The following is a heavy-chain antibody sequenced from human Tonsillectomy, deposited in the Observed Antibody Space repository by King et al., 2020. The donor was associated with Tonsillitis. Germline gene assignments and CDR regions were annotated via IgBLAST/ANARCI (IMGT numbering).Heavy chain of an antibody. Sequence: VQLVESGGGLVQPGRSLRLSCTASGFTFGDYAMSWVRQAPGKGLECVGFIRSKTYDGTTEYAASVKGRFTISRDDSKSIAYLQMNRLQIEDTAVSYCSSDSGDYYDLSYFDSWGQGTLVTVSS. CDR2: IRSKTYDGTT. CDR3: SSDSGDYYDLSYFDS. D-gene: IGHD3-22*01. CDR1: GFTFGDYA. V-gene: IGHV3-49*04. J-gene: IGHJ4*02.